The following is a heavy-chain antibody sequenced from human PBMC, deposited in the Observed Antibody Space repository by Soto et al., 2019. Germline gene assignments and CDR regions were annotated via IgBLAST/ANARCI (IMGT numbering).Heavy chain of an antibody. D-gene: IGHD2-21*02. J-gene: IGHJ4*02. CDR1: GFTFSKHG. V-gene: IGHV3-33*06. Sequence: QVQLVESGGGVVQPGRSLRLSCAASGFTFSKHGMHWVRQAPGKGLEWVAVIWYDGSQKFYGDSVRGRFTISRDNSKNKVYLQMDSLRVEDMAVYYCVKDACGGDCGDPGGFDYWGQGTLVTVSS. CDR2: IWYDGSQK. CDR3: VKDACGGDCGDPGGFDY.